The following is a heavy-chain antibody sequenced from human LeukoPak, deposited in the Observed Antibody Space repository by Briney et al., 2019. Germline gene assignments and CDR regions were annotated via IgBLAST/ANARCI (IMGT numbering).Heavy chain of an antibody. CDR2: NYWNDDK. D-gene: IGHD3-22*01. V-gene: IGHV2-5*01. J-gene: IGHJ4*02. CDR1: GFSLSTSGVG. CDR3: ARTPRITMIVWDY. Sequence: SGPTLVKPTQTLTLTSTFSGFSLSTSGVGVGWIRQPPGKALERLAVNYWNDDKRYSQSLKSRLTITKDTSKNQVVLTMTNMDPVDTATYYCARTPRITMIVWDYWGEGTLVSLPS.